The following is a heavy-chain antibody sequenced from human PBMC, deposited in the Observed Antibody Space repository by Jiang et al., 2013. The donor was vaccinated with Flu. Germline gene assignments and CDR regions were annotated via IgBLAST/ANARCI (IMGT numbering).Heavy chain of an antibody. Sequence: ISWVRQAPGQGLEWMGGIIPIFGTANYAQKFQGRVTITADESTSTAYMELSSLRSEDTAVYYCASDYYDSSGHPLGAFDIWGQGTMVTVSS. D-gene: IGHD3-22*01. CDR3: ASDYYDSSGHPLGAFDI. CDR2: IIPIFGTA. J-gene: IGHJ3*02. V-gene: IGHV1-69*01.